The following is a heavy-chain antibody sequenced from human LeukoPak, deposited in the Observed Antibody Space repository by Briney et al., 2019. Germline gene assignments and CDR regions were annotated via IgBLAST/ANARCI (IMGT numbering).Heavy chain of an antibody. J-gene: IGHJ5*02. D-gene: IGHD5-24*01. CDR1: GFTFSSYA. Sequence: PGGSLRLSYAASGFTFSSYAMSWVRQAPGKGLEWVSAISGSGGSTYYADSVKGRFTISRDNSKNTLYLQMNSLRAEDTAVYYCAKDRRGYNLEGYNWFDPWGQGTLVTVSS. V-gene: IGHV3-23*01. CDR2: ISGSGGST. CDR3: AKDRRGYNLEGYNWFDP.